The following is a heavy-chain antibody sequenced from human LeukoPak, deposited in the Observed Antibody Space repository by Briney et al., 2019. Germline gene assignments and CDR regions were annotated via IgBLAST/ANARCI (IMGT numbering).Heavy chain of an antibody. D-gene: IGHD5-24*01. CDR2: ISSSGTTI. V-gene: IGHV3-48*03. CDR1: GFTFSSYE. J-gene: IGHJ3*02. CDR3: ARGDGYDAFDI. Sequence: PGGSLRLSCAASGFTFSSYEMNWVRQAPGKGLEWVSYISSSGTTIYYADSVKGRFTISRDNAKNSLYLQMNSLRAEDTAVYYCARGDGYDAFDIWGQGTMVTVSS.